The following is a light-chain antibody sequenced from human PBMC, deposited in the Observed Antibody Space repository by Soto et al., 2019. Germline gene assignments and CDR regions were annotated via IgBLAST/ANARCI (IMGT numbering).Light chain of an antibody. CDR3: QQYNSYPIT. Sequence: DIKMTQSPSTLSASVGDRVTITCRASQSISSWLAWYQQKPGKAPKILYYKASSLESGVPSRFSGSGSGTEFTLTISSLQPDDVATYYCQQYNSYPITFGQGTRLEIK. CDR1: QSISSW. V-gene: IGKV1-5*03. J-gene: IGKJ5*01. CDR2: KAS.